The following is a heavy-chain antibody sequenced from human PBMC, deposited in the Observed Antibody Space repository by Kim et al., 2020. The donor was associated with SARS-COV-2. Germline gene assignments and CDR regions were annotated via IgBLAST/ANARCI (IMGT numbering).Heavy chain of an antibody. CDR3: ARRAAGIDW. V-gene: IGHV4-34*01. J-gene: IGHJ4*02. Sequence: GGANSNPSLKSRVSLSVDTSKNQFSLRLNSVSAADTAIYYCARRAAGIDWWGQGTPVTVSS. CDR2: GGA.